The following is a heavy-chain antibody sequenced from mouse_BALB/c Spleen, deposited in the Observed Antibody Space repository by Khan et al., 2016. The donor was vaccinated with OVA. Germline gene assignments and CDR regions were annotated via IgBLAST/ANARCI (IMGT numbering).Heavy chain of an antibody. D-gene: IGHD3-2*02. CDR2: IYPGTDNT. CDR3: AREEALYYFDY. Sequence: QVQLKESGAELVRPGASVKLSCKTSGYIFTNYWIHWVKQRSGQGLEWFARIYPGTDNTYYNGKLKDKVTLTADKSSSTVYMQLSSLKSEDSAVYFCAREEALYYFDYWGQGTTLTVSS. CDR1: GYIFTNYW. J-gene: IGHJ2*01. V-gene: IGHV1-76*01.